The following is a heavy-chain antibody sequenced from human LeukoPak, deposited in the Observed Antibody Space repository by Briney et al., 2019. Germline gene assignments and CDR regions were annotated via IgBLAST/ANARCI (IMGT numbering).Heavy chain of an antibody. CDR2: ISSSGSTI. D-gene: IGHD3-10*01. V-gene: IGHV3-48*03. Sequence: GGSLRLSCAASGFTFSSYEMNWVRQAPGKGLEWVSHISSSGSTIYYADSVKGRFTISRDNAKNSLYLQMNSLRAEDTAVYYCARDTYGSGSYGYYYMDVLGKGTTVTVSS. J-gene: IGHJ6*03. CDR1: GFTFSSYE. CDR3: ARDTYGSGSYGYYYMDV.